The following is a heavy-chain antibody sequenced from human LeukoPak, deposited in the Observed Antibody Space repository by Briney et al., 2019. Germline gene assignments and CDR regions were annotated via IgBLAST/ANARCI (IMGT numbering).Heavy chain of an antibody. D-gene: IGHD3-22*01. CDR2: IKSDASST. CDR1: GFTFNRYW. V-gene: IGHV3-74*01. J-gene: IGHJ3*02. CDR3: ARETVYYDSSGSDAFDI. Sequence: GGSLRLSCAASGFTFNRYWMHWVRQAPGKGLVWVSRIKSDASSTNYVDSVKGRFTISRDNAKNTLYLQMNSLRAEDTAVYYCARETVYYDSSGSDAFDIWGQGTMVTVSS.